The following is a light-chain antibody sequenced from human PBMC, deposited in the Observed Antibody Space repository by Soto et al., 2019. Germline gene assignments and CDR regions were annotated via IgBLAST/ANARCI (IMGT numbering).Light chain of an antibody. CDR1: QSVSSD. Sequence: ETVMTQSPATLSVSPGERATLSCRASQSVSSDLAWYQQKPGQAPRLLIFGASTRATSIPARFTGSRSGTEFTLTISSLQSGDFAVYYCQQYNTWPRTFGQGTKVDIK. J-gene: IGKJ1*01. V-gene: IGKV3-15*01. CDR3: QQYNTWPRT. CDR2: GAS.